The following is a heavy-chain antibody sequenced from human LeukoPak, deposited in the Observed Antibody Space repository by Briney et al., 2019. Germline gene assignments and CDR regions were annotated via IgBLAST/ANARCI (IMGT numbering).Heavy chain of an antibody. CDR3: AGAPPLLYSSSSLGAFDI. J-gene: IGHJ3*02. V-gene: IGHV4-34*01. CDR1: GGSFSGYY. D-gene: IGHD6-13*01. Sequence: KPSETLSLTCAVYGGSFSGYYWSWVRQPPGKGLERIGEINHSGSNNYNPSLRSRVTISVDTSKNQFSLKLNSVTAADTAVYYCAGAPPLLYSSSSLGAFDIWGQGTMVTVSS. CDR2: INHSGSN.